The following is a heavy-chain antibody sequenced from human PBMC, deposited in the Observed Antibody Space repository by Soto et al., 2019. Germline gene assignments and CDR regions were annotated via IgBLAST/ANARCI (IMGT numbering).Heavy chain of an antibody. CDR3: ARDSMVRGVFDP. D-gene: IGHD3-10*01. Sequence: GGSLGLSCAASGFTFTSYGMSWVRQAPGKGLEWVSAIGGSGGSTYYADSVKGRFTISRDNAKNSLYLQMNSLRAEDTAVYYCARDSMVRGVFDPWGQGTLVTVSS. CDR1: GFTFTSYG. CDR2: IGGSGGST. J-gene: IGHJ5*02. V-gene: IGHV3-23*01.